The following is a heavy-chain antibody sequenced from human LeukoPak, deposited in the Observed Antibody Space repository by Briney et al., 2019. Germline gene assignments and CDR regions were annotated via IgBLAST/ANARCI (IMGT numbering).Heavy chain of an antibody. CDR2: IYYSGIA. Sequence: SETLSLTCTVSGAFITNTNYYWGWIRQPPGKGLEWIATIYYSGIASYNPSLTIRLATSVDTSKTQFSLKLNSVPGTDTAVYYCTRRSPGTMCESRGQGTLVTVSS. CDR3: TRRSPGTMCES. V-gene: IGHV4-39*01. CDR1: GAFITNTNYY. D-gene: IGHD3-10*01. J-gene: IGHJ4*02.